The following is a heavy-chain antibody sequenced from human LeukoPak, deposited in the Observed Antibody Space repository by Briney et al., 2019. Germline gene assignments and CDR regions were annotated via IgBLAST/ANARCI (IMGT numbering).Heavy chain of an antibody. V-gene: IGHV4-4*07. D-gene: IGHD6-13*01. CDR2: IYTSGST. Sequence: SETLSLTCTVSGGSISSYYWSWIRQPAGKGLEWVGRIYTSGSTNYNPSLKSRVTISVDTSKNQFSLKLSSVTAADTAVYYCARVPYSNGFDPWGQGTLVTVSS. CDR1: GGSISSYY. CDR3: ARVPYSNGFDP. J-gene: IGHJ5*02.